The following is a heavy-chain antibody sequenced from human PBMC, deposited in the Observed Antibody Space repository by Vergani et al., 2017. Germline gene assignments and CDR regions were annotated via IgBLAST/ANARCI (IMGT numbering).Heavy chain of an antibody. D-gene: IGHD1-1*01. CDR2: IYYDGSKK. CDR1: GFTFSTYA. V-gene: IGHV3-33*06. CDR3: AKNPGISTTRHYYAMDV. J-gene: IGHJ6*02. Sequence: QVQLVESGGGVVQPGRSLRLSCTSSGFTFSTYAMHWVRQAPGKGLEWVAIIYYDGSKKYYADSVKGRFTISRDNSRNTLYLLMSSLRAEDTAIYYCAKNPGISTTRHYYAMDVWGQGTTVTVSS.